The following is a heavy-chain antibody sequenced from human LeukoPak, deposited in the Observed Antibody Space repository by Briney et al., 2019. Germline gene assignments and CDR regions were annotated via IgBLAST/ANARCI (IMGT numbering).Heavy chain of an antibody. CDR3: AGTGNYYYYGMDV. CDR1: GGSISSSSYY. J-gene: IGHJ6*02. V-gene: IGHV4-39*01. Sequence: PSETLSLTCTVSGGSISSSSYYWGWLRQPPGKGLEWIGSIYYSGSTYYNPSLKSRFTISVDTSKNQFSLKLSSVTAADTAVYYCAGTGNYYYYGMDVWGQGTTVTVS. CDR2: IYYSGST.